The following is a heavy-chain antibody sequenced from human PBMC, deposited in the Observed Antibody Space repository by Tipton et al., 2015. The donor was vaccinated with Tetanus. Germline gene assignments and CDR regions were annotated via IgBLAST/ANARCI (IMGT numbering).Heavy chain of an antibody. J-gene: IGHJ4*02. V-gene: IGHV3-7*01. CDR3: ARGSGFTGYNN. D-gene: IGHD5-24*01. CDR2: INEDGGET. Sequence: CAASGFTFSTTWFSWVRQAPGKGLEWVASINEDGGETYYGDSVKGRFTTSRDNAKNSVYLQMNILKVEDTAIYFCARGSGFTGYNNWGQGTLVPVSS. CDR1: GFTFSTTW.